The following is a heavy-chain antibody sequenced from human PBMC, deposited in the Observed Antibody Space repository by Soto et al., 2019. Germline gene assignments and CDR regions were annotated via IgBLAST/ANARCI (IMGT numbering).Heavy chain of an antibody. J-gene: IGHJ4*02. CDR1: GFNFIAYC. V-gene: IGHV3-7*01. CDR3: SRSLNS. Sequence: PGGPLRLSAAASGFNFIAYCMDWVRQTPGKGLEWVANINQDGSEKNYVDSVKGRFTIYRDNAKNSLYLQMSSLTAEDSALYYCSRSLNSWGQGTLVTVSS. CDR2: INQDGSEK.